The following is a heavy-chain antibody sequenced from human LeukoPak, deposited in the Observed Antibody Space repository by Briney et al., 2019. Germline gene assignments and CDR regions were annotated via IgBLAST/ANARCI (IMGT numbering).Heavy chain of an antibody. V-gene: IGHV4-59*01. CDR1: GGSISSYY. D-gene: IGHD7-27*01. CDR2: IYYSGST. Sequence: SETLSLTCTVSGGSISSYYWSWIRQPPGKGLEWIGYIYYSGSTNYNPPLKSRVTISVDTSKNQFSLKLSSVTAADTAVYYCARTYWGYPYYFDYWGQGTLVTVSS. J-gene: IGHJ4*02. CDR3: ARTYWGYPYYFDY.